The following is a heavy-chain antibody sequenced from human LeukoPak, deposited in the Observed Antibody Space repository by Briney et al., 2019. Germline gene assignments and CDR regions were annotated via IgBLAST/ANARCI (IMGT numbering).Heavy chain of an antibody. Sequence: ASVKVSCKTSAGTLSRYAISWVCQAPGQGLEWMGRITPMSATPSQTQRIQGRVTITADISTNTVYLDLSSLRSEDTALYFCAGDPPGTPVGFDIWGQGTMVTVSS. CDR1: AGTLSRYA. D-gene: IGHD3-10*01. CDR2: ITPMSATP. V-gene: IGHV1-69*06. CDR3: AGDPPGTPVGFDI. J-gene: IGHJ3*02.